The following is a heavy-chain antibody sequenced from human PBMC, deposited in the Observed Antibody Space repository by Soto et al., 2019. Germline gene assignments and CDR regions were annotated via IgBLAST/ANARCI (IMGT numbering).Heavy chain of an antibody. V-gene: IGHV4-59*08. D-gene: IGHD3-9*01. CDR2: IYYSGST. Sequence: SETLSLTCTVSGGSISSYYWSWIRQPPGKGLEWIGYIYYSGSTYYNPSLKSRVTISVDTSKNQFSLKLSSVTAADTAVYYCARHAYILTGYLNWFDPWGQGTLVTVSS. J-gene: IGHJ5*02. CDR3: ARHAYILTGYLNWFDP. CDR1: GGSISSYY.